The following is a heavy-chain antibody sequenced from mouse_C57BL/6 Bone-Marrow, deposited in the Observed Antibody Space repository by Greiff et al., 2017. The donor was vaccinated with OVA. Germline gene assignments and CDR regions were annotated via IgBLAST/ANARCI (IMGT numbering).Heavy chain of an antibody. CDR1: GYTFTSYW. CDR2: IYPGSGST. CDR3: AKYFDY. V-gene: IGHV1-55*01. J-gene: IGHJ2*01. Sequence: QVQLQQPGAELVKPGASVKMSCKASGYTFTSYWLTWVKQRPGQGLEWIGDIYPGSGSTNYNEKFKSKATLTVDTPSSTAYMQLSSLTSEDSAVYYCAKYFDYWGQGTTLTVSS.